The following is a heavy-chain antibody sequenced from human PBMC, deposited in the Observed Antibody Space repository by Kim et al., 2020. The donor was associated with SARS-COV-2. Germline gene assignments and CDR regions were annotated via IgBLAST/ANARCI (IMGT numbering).Heavy chain of an antibody. CDR1: GYTLTELS. CDR3: ATAHTVYGDYAAYYYYYGMDG. CDR2: FDPEDGET. D-gene: IGHD4-17*01. J-gene: IGHJ6*02. Sequence: ASVKVSCKVSGYTLTELSMHWVRQAPGKGLEWMGGFDPEDGETIYAQKFQGRVTMTEDTSTDTAYMELSSLRSEDTAVYYCATAHTVYGDYAAYYYYYGMDGWGQGPTVTVSS. V-gene: IGHV1-24*01.